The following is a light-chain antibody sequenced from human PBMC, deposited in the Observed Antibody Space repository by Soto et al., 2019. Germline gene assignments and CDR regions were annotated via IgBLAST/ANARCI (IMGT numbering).Light chain of an antibody. V-gene: IGLV2-11*01. CDR2: DVS. CDR1: SSDVGGYDY. Sequence: QSALTQPRSVSGSPGQSVTISCSGTSSDVGGYDYVSWYQQHPGKVPKLLIYDVSKRPSGVPDRFSGSRSGNTASLTISGLQAEDEADYYCHSYAGSYTSLFGSGTKVTVL. J-gene: IGLJ1*01. CDR3: HSYAGSYTSL.